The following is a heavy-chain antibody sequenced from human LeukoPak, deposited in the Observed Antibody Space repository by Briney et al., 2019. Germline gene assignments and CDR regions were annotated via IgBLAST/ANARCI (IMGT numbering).Heavy chain of an antibody. V-gene: IGHV3-7*01. D-gene: IGHD1-7*01. CDR3: ARGGTTGGRLEY. Sequence: GGSLRLSCAVSGFTFSGYWMSWVRQAPGKGLEGVANIKQDGSEKYCVDSVKGRFTISRDNAKNSLYLQMNSLRTEDTAVYYCARGGTTGGRLEYWGQGTLVTVSS. J-gene: IGHJ4*02. CDR1: GFTFSGYW. CDR2: IKQDGSEK.